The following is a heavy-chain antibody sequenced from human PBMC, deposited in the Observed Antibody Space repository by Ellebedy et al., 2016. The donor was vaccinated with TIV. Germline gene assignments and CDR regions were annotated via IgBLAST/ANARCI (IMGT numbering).Heavy chain of an antibody. V-gene: IGHV4-30-4*01. Sequence: MPSETLSLTCDLTGGSMGGGIFYWSWRSKPPGKGLEWIGYIYYSGSTYYNPSPKSRVIISVDTSRNQFSLRLSSVTAADKAVYYCARGDSSSSRVYYWGQGILVTVSS. J-gene: IGHJ4*02. CDR2: IYYSGST. CDR3: ARGDSSSSRVYY. CDR1: GGSMGGGIFY. D-gene: IGHD6-6*01.